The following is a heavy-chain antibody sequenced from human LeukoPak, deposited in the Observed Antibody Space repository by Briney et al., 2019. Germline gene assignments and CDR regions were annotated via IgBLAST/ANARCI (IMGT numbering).Heavy chain of an antibody. V-gene: IGHV4-59*01. Sequence: SETLSLTRTVSRGSISSYYWSWIRQPPGKELAGIGYIYYSGSTNYNPSLKSRVTISVDTSKNQFSLKLSSVTAADTAVYYCASDYSSPSCYHSGYYYYYMDVWGEATTVTVSS. CDR3: ASDYSSPSCYHSGYYYYYMDV. J-gene: IGHJ6*03. D-gene: IGHD2-2*01. CDR1: RGSISSYY. CDR2: IYYSGST.